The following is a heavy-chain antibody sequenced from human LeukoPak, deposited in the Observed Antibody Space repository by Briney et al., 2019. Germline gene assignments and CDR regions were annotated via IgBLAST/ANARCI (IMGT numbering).Heavy chain of an antibody. CDR1: GFTFDDYG. CDR2: INWNGGSR. D-gene: IGHD4-17*01. Sequence: GGSLRLSCAASGFTFDDYGMSWVRQAPGKGLEWVSGINWNGGSRIYADSVKGRFTISGDNAKNSLYLQMNSLRAEDTALYHCARAIHYGDYLLGMDVWGQGTTVTVSS. V-gene: IGHV3-20*01. CDR3: ARAIHYGDYLLGMDV. J-gene: IGHJ6*02.